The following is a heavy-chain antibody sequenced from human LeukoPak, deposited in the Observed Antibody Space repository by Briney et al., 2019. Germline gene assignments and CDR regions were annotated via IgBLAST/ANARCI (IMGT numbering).Heavy chain of an antibody. CDR1: GFTFSSYA. V-gene: IGHV3-23*01. CDR2: FSGSGGST. J-gene: IGHJ4*02. CDR3: AKGLAVGTSYFDY. D-gene: IGHD1-1*01. Sequence: HGGSLRLSCAASGFTFSSYAMSWVRQAPGKGLEWVSGFSGSGGSTYYADSVKGRFTISRDNSKNTLYLQMNSLRAEDRAVYYCAKGLAVGTSYFDYWGQGTLVTVSS.